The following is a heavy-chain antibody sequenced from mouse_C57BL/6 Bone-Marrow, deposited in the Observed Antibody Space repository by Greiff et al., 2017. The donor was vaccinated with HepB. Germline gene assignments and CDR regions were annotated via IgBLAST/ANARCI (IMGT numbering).Heavy chain of an antibody. CDR2: IFPGSGST. Sequence: QVQLQQPGAELVKPGASVKMSCKASGYTFTSYWITWVKQRPGQGLEWIGDIFPGSGSTNYNEKFKSKATLTVDTSSSTAYMQLSSLTSEDSAVYYCARWERGEKKFDYYAMDYWGQGTSVTVSS. J-gene: IGHJ4*01. D-gene: IGHD4-1*01. V-gene: IGHV1-55*01. CDR3: ARWERGEKKFDYYAMDY. CDR1: GYTFTSYW.